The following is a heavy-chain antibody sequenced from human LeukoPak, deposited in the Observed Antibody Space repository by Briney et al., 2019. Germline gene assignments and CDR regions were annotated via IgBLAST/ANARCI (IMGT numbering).Heavy chain of an antibody. D-gene: IGHD5-24*01. Sequence: ASVKDSCKASGYTFSSYGISWVRQAPGQGLEWMGWISVYNVNTNYAQKLQGRVTMTTDTSTSTAYMELRSLRSDDTAVYYCARDRDGYNGGDYWGQGTLVTVSS. CDR3: ARDRDGYNGGDY. V-gene: IGHV1-18*01. CDR1: GYTFSSYG. CDR2: ISVYNVNT. J-gene: IGHJ4*02.